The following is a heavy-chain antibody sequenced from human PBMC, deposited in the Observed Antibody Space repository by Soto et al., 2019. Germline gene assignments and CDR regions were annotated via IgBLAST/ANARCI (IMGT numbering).Heavy chain of an antibody. CDR1: GFTFSSYG. CDR2: IWYDGSNK. J-gene: IGHJ6*02. Sequence: GGSLRLSCAASGFTFSSYGMHWVRQAPGKGLEWVAVIWYDGSNKYYADSVKGRFTISRDNSKNTLYLQMNSLRAEDTAVYYCARVSAGIGVELDAATHPYYYYGMDVWGQGTTVTVSS. V-gene: IGHV3-33*01. CDR3: ARVSAGIGVELDAATHPYYYYGMDV. D-gene: IGHD2-15*01.